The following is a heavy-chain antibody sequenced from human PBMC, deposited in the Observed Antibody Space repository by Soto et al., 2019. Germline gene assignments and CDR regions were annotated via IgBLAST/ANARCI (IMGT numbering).Heavy chain of an antibody. J-gene: IGHJ4*02. CDR2: ISDDGASI. D-gene: IGHD5-18*01. V-gene: IGHV3-48*03. CDR1: GFSFSSFA. CDR3: ARENSVQAWLHHFDH. Sequence: VGSLRLSCEASGFSFSSFAMNWVRQAPGRGLEWVSYISDDGASIYYADSLEGRFTISRDNAKNSLSLQMNNLRAEDTAVYYCARENSVQAWLHHFDHWGLGTLVTVSS.